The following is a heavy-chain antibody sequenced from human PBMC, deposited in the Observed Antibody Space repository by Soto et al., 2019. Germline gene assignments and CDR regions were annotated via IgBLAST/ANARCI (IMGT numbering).Heavy chain of an antibody. J-gene: IGHJ4*02. Sequence: GGSLRLSCAASGFTFSSYAMHWVRQAPGKGLEYVSAISSNGGSTYYANSVKGRFTISRDNSKNTLYLQMGSLRAEDMAVYYCARAYYDFWSGYYDYWGQGTLVTVSS. V-gene: IGHV3-64*01. CDR3: ARAYYDFWSGYYDY. CDR1: GFTFSSYA. CDR2: ISSNGGST. D-gene: IGHD3-3*01.